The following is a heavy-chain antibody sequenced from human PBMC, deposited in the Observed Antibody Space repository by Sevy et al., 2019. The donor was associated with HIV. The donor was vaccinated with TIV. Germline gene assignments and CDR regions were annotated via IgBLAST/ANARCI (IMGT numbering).Heavy chain of an antibody. V-gene: IGHV4-4*07. CDR1: GGSISSYY. CDR3: ARGADDYVWGSYRHMSHRYYYYGMDV. D-gene: IGHD3-16*02. CDR2: IYTSGST. J-gene: IGHJ6*02. Sequence: SETLSLTCTVSGGSISSYYWSWIRQPAGKGLEWIGRIYTSGSTNYNPSLKSRVTMSVDTSKNQFSLKLSSVTAADTAVYYCARGADDYVWGSYRHMSHRYYYYGMDVWGQGTTVTVSS.